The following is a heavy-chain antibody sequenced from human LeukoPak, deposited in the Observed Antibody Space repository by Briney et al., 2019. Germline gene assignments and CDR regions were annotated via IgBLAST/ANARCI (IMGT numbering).Heavy chain of an antibody. Sequence: KPSETLSLTCAVSGGSFSAYYWSWIRQPPGKGLEWIGEINHVGSANYKPSLKSRVTISVDTSKSQFSLKLSSVTAADTAVYYCARVLRTSSWYADYWGQGTLVTVSS. J-gene: IGHJ4*02. CDR3: ARVLRTSSWYADY. CDR2: INHVGSA. CDR1: GGSFSAYY. D-gene: IGHD6-13*01. V-gene: IGHV4-34*01.